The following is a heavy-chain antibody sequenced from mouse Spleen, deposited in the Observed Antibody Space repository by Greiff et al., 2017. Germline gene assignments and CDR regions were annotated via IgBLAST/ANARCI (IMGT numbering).Heavy chain of an antibody. Sequence: EVKLMESGGGLVKPGGSLKLSCAASGFTFSSYAMSWVRQTPEKRLEWVAAINSNGGSTYYPDTVKDRFTISRDNAKNTLYLQMSSLRYEDTALYYCARHGGTTVDYWGQGTTLTVSS. V-gene: IGHV5-6-2*01. CDR1: GFTFSSYA. CDR2: INSNGGST. CDR3: ARHGGTTVDY. J-gene: IGHJ2*01. D-gene: IGHD1-1*01.